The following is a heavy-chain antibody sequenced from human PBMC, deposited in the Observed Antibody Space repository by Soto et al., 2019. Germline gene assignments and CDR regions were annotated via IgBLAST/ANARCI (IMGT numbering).Heavy chain of an antibody. CDR1: GFTFSSYA. CDR2: ISGSGGST. CDR3: AKEMNGYYDILTGYGGMDV. V-gene: IGHV3-23*01. D-gene: IGHD3-9*01. Sequence: PGGSLRLSCAASGFTFSSYAMSWVRQAPGKGLEWVSAISGSGGSTYYADSVKGRFTISRDNSKNTLYLQMNSLRAEDTAVYYCAKEMNGYYDILTGYGGMDVWRQGTTVTVSS. J-gene: IGHJ6*02.